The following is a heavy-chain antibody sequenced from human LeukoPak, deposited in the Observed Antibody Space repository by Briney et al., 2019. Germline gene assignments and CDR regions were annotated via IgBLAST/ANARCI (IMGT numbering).Heavy chain of an antibody. Sequence: SVKVSCKASGGTFSSYAISWVRQAPGQGLEWMGGIIPIFGTANYAQKFQGRVTITTDESTSTAYMELSSLRSEDTAVYYCARGYSSSSYYYYYYMDVWGKGTTVTVSS. CDR1: GGTFSSYA. D-gene: IGHD6-6*01. J-gene: IGHJ6*03. CDR2: IIPIFGTA. V-gene: IGHV1-69*05. CDR3: ARGYSSSSYYYYYYMDV.